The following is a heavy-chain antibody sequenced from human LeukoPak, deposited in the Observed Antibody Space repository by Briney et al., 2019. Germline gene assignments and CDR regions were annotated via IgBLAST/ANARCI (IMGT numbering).Heavy chain of an antibody. CDR2: ISYDGSNK. CDR1: VFTFSSYA. V-gene: IGHV3-30-3*01. D-gene: IGHD6-19*01. J-gene: IGHJ5*02. CDR3: ERDQGSGWSP. Sequence: PGGSLRLSCAASVFTFSSYAMHWVRQAPGKGLEWVAVISYDGSNKYYEDSVKGRFTISRDNSKNTLYMQMNRLRAEDTAVYYCERDQGSGWSPWGQGTLVTVSS.